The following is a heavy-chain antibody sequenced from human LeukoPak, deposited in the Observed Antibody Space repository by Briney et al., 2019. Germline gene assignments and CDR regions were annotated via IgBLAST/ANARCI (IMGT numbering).Heavy chain of an antibody. J-gene: IGHJ4*02. CDR1: GFNFSNAW. V-gene: IGHV3-15*01. D-gene: IGHD1-26*01. Sequence: GGSLRLSCAASGFNFSNAWMSWVRQAPGKGLEWVGRIKSKIVGGATDYSAPVKGRFTMSRDDSKNTLYLQMNSLNTEDTAVYYCTTPFRSGSHFGFDYWGQGALVTVSS. CDR2: IKSKIVGGAT. CDR3: TTPFRSGSHFGFDY.